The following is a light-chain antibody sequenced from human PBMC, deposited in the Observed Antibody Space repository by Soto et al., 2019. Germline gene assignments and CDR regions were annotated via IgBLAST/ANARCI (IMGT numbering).Light chain of an antibody. CDR1: QSISSY. CDR2: AAS. Sequence: DIQMTQAPSSQSASVGDRVTMTCRASQSISSYLNWYQQKPGKAPKLLIYAASSLQSGVPSRFSGSGSGTDFTLTISSLQPEDFATYYCQQRYSTPYTFGQGTKLEIK. V-gene: IGKV1-39*01. J-gene: IGKJ2*01. CDR3: QQRYSTPYT.